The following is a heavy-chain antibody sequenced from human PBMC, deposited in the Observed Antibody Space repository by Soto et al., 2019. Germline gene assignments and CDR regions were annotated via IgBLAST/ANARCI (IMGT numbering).Heavy chain of an antibody. CDR2: ISASGDNT. V-gene: IGHV3-23*01. CDR1: GFTFSSYG. J-gene: IGHJ4*02. CDR3: AKSRAYSSGWCFDN. D-gene: IGHD6-19*01. Sequence: GGSLRLSCAASGFTFSSYGMTWVRQAPGKGLEWVSTISASGDNTYYADSVKGRFSISRDNSKNTLYLQMNSLRADDTAVYFCAKSRAYSSGWCFDNWGQGTLVTVSS.